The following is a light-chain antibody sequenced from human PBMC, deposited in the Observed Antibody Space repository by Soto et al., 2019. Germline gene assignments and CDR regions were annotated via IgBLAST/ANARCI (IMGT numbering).Light chain of an antibody. Sequence: QSVLTQPTSVSGTPGQRVTESCSGGRSNIGSNTVHWYQQLPGAATKLLMYRDNQRPSGVPDRFAASKSGSSASLAISGLQSEDEGDYYCAAWDDSHNVLYVFGTGTKVTVL. CDR1: RSNIGSNT. V-gene: IGLV1-44*01. CDR3: AAWDDSHNVLYV. J-gene: IGLJ1*01. CDR2: RDN.